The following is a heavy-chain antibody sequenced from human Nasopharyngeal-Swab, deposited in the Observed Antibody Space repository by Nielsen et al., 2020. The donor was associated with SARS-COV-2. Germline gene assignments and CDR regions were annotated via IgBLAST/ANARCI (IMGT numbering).Heavy chain of an antibody. CDR2: IYNNGST. CDR3: ARARDWGSYFYYYYMDV. J-gene: IGHJ6*03. Sequence: GSLRLSCTVSGGSVSTGSYYWTWIRQPPGKGLEWIGYIYNNGSTKYNPSLKSQVTISVDTSKNQFSLKLNSVTAADTAVYYCARARDWGSYFYYYYMDVWGNGTTVTVSS. D-gene: IGHD7-27*01. V-gene: IGHV4-61*01. CDR1: GGSVSTGSYY.